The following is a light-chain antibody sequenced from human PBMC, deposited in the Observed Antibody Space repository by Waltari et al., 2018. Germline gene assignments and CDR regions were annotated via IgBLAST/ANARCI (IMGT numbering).Light chain of an antibody. Sequence: QSALTQPDSVSGSPGPSITISCSGTDSDVGAYDFVSWYHQHPGKAPHLIIYEVSNRPSGISNRFSASKSGNTASLTISGLQAEDEADYYCSSYTTSSAPGVFGTGTRVTVL. CDR3: SSYTTSSAPGV. J-gene: IGLJ1*01. V-gene: IGLV2-14*01. CDR2: EVS. CDR1: DSDVGAYDF.